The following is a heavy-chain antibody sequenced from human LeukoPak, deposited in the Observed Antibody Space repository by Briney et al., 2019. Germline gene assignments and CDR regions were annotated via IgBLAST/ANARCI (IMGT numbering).Heavy chain of an antibody. J-gene: IGHJ4*02. CDR2: ISGSGTST. D-gene: IGHD3-10*01. Sequence: PGGSLRLSCAASGFTFSSHAMTWVRQAPGKGLEWVSAISGSGTSTYYADSVKGRFTISRDNSKNTLYLQMNSLRAEDTAVYYCLQYDSGNIWGQGTLVAVSS. CDR3: LQYDSGNI. CDR1: GFTFSSHA. V-gene: IGHV3-23*01.